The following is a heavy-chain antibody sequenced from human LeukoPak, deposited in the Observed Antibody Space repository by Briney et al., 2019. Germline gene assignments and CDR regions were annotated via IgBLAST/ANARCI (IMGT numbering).Heavy chain of an antibody. D-gene: IGHD4-17*01. Sequence: PGGSLRLSCAASGFTFSSYSMNWIRQAPGKGLEWVSSMSVGSGLIYYAESVKGRFTVSRDNAKKSLYLQMNSLRAKDTAVYYCARDRSAENKGDYGSYYYYMDVWGKGTTVTVSS. J-gene: IGHJ6*03. CDR2: MSVGSGLI. CDR1: GFTFSSYS. V-gene: IGHV3-21*01. CDR3: ARDRSAENKGDYGSYYYYMDV.